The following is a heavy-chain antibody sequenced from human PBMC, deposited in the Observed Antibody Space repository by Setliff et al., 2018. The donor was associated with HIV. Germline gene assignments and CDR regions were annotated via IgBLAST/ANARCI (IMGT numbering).Heavy chain of an antibody. V-gene: IGHV4-4*07. J-gene: IGHJ4*02. CDR2: IWTSGST. D-gene: IGHD3-10*01. Sequence: SETLSLTCSVSGASMNNYFWSWIRQPAGKGLEWIGRIWTSGSTYYNPSLKSRVTLSVDTSKNQFSLKLNSVTAADTAVYYCARGGLRVRGAIDSFDYWGQGTLVTVSS. CDR3: ARGGLRVRGAIDSFDY. CDR1: GASMNNYF.